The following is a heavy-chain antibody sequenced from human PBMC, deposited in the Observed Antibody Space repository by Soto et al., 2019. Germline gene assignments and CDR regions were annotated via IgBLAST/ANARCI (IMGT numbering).Heavy chain of an antibody. V-gene: IGHV4-39*01. Sequence: SETLSLTCTVSGGSISSSSYYWGWIRQPPGKGLEWIGSIYYSGSTYYNPSLKSRVTISVDTSKNRFSLKLSSVTAADTAVYYCARHWREYSSSLYYYYYMDVWGKGTTVTVSS. J-gene: IGHJ6*03. CDR1: GGSISSSSYY. CDR2: IYYSGST. CDR3: ARHWREYSSSLYYYYYMDV. D-gene: IGHD6-6*01.